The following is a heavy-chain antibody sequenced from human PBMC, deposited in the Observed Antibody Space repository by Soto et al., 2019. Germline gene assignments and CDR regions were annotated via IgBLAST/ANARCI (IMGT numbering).Heavy chain of an antibody. Sequence: SVKVSCKASGGTVSSYAISWVRQAPGQGLEWMGGIIPIFGTANYAQKFQGRVTITADKSTGTAYMELSSLRSEDTAVYYCARGSITGTGVGGDYFDYWGKGTLVTVSS. CDR3: ARGSITGTGVGGDYFDY. V-gene: IGHV1-69*06. D-gene: IGHD1-20*01. CDR1: GGTVSSYA. CDR2: IIPIFGTA. J-gene: IGHJ4*02.